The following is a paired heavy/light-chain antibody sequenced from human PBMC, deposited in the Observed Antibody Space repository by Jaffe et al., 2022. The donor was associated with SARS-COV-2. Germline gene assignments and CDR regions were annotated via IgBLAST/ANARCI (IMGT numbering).Heavy chain of an antibody. V-gene: IGHV3-21*01. D-gene: IGHD2-2*01. CDR2: ISTSGRYI. CDR3: ARDQWSSTSPRSAGGQDY. Sequence: EVQLVESGGGLVKPGGSLRLSCAASGFTFNSYSVNWVRQAPGMGLEWVASISTSGRYIFYADSVKGRFTISRDNAKNSLYLQMNSLRVEDTAVYYCARDQWSSTSPRSAGGQDYWGQGTLVTVSS. CDR1: GFTFNSYS. J-gene: IGHJ4*02.
Light chain of an antibody. Sequence: QSVLTQPPSASGTPGQRVTISCSGSSSNIGDNSVNWYQQLPGMAPKLLIYTNTQRPSGVPDRFSGSKSDASASLAISGLQSEDEADYYCAAWDDSLNGYVFGTGTKVTVL. CDR1: SSNIGDNS. CDR3: AAWDDSLNGYV. J-gene: IGLJ1*01. CDR2: TNT. V-gene: IGLV1-44*01.